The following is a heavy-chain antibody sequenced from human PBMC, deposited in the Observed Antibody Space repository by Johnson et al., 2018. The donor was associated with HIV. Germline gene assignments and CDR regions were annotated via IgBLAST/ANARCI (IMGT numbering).Heavy chain of an antibody. Sequence: VQLVESGGGLVQPGGSLRLSCVASGFNVSGNYMSWVRQAPGRGLVWVSVIYSGGSTYYADSVKGRFTISRDNPKNTLYLQMNTLRAEDTAVYYCARDFRYSSSWYDAFDIWGQGTMVTVSS. CDR1: GFNVSGNY. V-gene: IGHV3-66*01. CDR2: IYSGGST. D-gene: IGHD6-13*01. CDR3: ARDFRYSSSWYDAFDI. J-gene: IGHJ3*02.